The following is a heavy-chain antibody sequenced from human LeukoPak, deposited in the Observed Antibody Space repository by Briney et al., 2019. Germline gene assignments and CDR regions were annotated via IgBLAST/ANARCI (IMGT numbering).Heavy chain of an antibody. J-gene: IGHJ3*02. CDR3: ARAGYSSSWSGAFDI. D-gene: IGHD6-13*01. CDR2: ISSSSSYI. CDR1: GFTFSSYS. Sequence: GGSLRLSCAASGFTFSSYSMNWVRQAPGKGLEWVSSISSSSSYIYYADSVKGRFTISRDNAKNSLYLQMNSLRAEDTAVYYCARAGYSSSWSGAFDIWGQGTMVTVSS. V-gene: IGHV3-21*01.